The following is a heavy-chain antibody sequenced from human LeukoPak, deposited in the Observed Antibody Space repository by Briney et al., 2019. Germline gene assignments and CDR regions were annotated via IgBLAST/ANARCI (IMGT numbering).Heavy chain of an antibody. D-gene: IGHD3-10*01. CDR2: IFHTGST. Sequence: SQTLSLTCVVSGDSISSGAYSWSWIRQPPGKGLEWIGYIFHTGSTFYNPSLKSRLTISVDNSKNQFTLRLSSVTAADTAVYYCARELWFANAPGSWLDPWGQGTLVTVSS. V-gene: IGHV4-30-2*01. J-gene: IGHJ5*02. CDR3: ARELWFANAPGSWLDP. CDR1: GDSISSGAYS.